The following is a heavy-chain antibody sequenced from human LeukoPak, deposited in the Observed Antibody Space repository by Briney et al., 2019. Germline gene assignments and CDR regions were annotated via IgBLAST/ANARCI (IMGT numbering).Heavy chain of an antibody. CDR3: ARCARGVMVDY. D-gene: IGHD3-10*01. Sequence: PGGSLRLSCAASGFTFSSYSMNWVRQAPGKGLEWVSYISSNSSTIYYADSVKGRFTISRDNAKNSLYLQMNSLRAEDTAVYYCARCARGVMVDYWGQGTLVTVSS. V-gene: IGHV3-48*01. J-gene: IGHJ4*02. CDR1: GFTFSSYS. CDR2: ISSNSSTI.